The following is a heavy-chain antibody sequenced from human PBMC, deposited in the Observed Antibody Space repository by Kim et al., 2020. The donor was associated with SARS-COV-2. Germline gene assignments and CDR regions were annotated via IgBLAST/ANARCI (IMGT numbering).Heavy chain of an antibody. D-gene: IGHD2-15*01. J-gene: IGHJ5*02. CDR3: ARTISPSSSWLNWFGP. CDR2: IYYSGNP. Sequence: SETLSLTCTVSGGSISGGGYYWNWIRQHPGKGLEWMGYIYYSGNPQYNLSLKSRLTISVDTSKNQFSLKLTSVTAADTALYYCARTISPSSSWLNWFGPWGQGTLVTVSS. V-gene: IGHV4-31*03. CDR1: GGSISGGGYY.